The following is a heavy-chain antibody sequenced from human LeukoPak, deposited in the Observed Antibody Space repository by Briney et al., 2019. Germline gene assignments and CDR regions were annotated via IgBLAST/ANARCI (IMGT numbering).Heavy chain of an antibody. CDR3: AKNTFGGVGEDYFDY. V-gene: IGHV3-7*01. J-gene: IGHJ4*02. CDR2: IKQDGSEK. Sequence: GGSLRLSCAASGFTFSSYWMSWVRQAPGKGLEWVANIKQDGSEKYYVDSVKGRFTISRDNAKNSLYLQMNSLRAGDTAVYYCAKNTFGGVGEDYFDYWGQGTLVTVSS. CDR1: GFTFSSYW. D-gene: IGHD3-16*01.